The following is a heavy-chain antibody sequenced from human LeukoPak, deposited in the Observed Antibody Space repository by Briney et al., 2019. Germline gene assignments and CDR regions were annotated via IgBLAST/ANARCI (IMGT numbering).Heavy chain of an antibody. CDR2: ISGSGGST. D-gene: IGHD3-22*01. CDR1: GFTFSSYA. CDR3: AKVVFDSSGYYGDAFDI. V-gene: IGHV3-23*01. J-gene: IGHJ3*02. Sequence: PGGSLRPSCAASGFTFSSYAMSWVRQAPGKGLEWVSAISGSGGSTYYADSVKGRFTISRDNSKNTLYLQMNSLRAEDTAVYYCAKVVFDSSGYYGDAFDIWGQGTMVTVSS.